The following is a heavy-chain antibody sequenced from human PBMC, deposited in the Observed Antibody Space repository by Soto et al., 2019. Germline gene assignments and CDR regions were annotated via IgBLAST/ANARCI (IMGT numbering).Heavy chain of an antibody. Sequence: QVQLQESGPGLVKPSQTLSLTCTVSGGSISSGDYYWSWIRQPPGKGLEWIGYIYYSGSTYYNPSLKSRVTISVDTSKNQFSLKLSSVTAVDTAVYYCARTYSSSRYGTYFQHWGQGTLVTVSS. J-gene: IGHJ1*01. CDR3: ARTYSSSRYGTYFQH. V-gene: IGHV4-30-4*01. CDR2: IYYSGST. D-gene: IGHD6-6*01. CDR1: GGSISSGDYY.